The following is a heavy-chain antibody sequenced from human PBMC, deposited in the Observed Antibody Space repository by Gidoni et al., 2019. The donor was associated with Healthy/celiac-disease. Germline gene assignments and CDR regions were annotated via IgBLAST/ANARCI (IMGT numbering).Heavy chain of an antibody. CDR1: GFTFSSYD. D-gene: IGHD1-26*01. CDR3: ARGAGYSGSYYYYYGMDV. CDR2: IGTAGDT. V-gene: IGHV3-13*01. J-gene: IGHJ6*02. Sequence: EVQLVESGGGVVQPGGSLRLSCAAAGFTFSSYDMHCVRQATGKGLEWVSAIGTAGDTYDPGSVKGRFTIARENAQNSLYLQMTSLRAGDTAVYYCARGAGYSGSYYYYYGMDVWGQGTTVTVSS.